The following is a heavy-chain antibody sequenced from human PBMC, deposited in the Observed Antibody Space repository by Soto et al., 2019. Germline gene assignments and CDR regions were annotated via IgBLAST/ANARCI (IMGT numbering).Heavy chain of an antibody. D-gene: IGHD3-10*01. CDR3: ARGMVRGVIYY. J-gene: IGHJ4*02. V-gene: IGHV4-34*01. Sequence: SDTLSLTCAVYGGSFSGYYWTWIRQPPGTGLEWIGEINHSGSTNYNPSLKSRVTISVDTSKNQFSLKLSSVTAADTAVYYCARGMVRGVIYYWGQGTLVTVSS. CDR2: INHSGST. CDR1: GGSFSGYY.